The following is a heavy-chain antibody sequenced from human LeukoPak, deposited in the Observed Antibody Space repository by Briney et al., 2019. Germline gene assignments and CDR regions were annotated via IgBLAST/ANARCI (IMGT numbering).Heavy chain of an antibody. CDR2: MSVNGVNK. CDR3: ARDGRSGWNDHDY. V-gene: IGHV3-30-3*01. J-gene: IGHJ4*02. Sequence: GGSLRLSCVASGFSFSSYSIHWVRRVPGKGLEWVAVMSVNGVNKYYADSVRGRFTVSRDNAKNSLFLQMNSLRAEDTAVYYCARDGRSGWNDHDYWGQGTLVTVSS. CDR1: GFSFSSYS. D-gene: IGHD6-19*01.